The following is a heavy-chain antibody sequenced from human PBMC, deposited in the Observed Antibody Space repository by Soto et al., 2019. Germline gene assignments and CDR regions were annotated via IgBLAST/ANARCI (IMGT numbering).Heavy chain of an antibody. CDR2: FSAGGRA. J-gene: IGHJ4*02. V-gene: IGHV3-23*01. D-gene: IGHD4-17*01. Sequence: QLLESGGGLVQPGGSLRLSCEASGFSFSSYALSWVRQAPGKGLEWVSTFSAGGRAYYADSVKGRFTIAKDTSKNTLRLQASSLRAEATAVYYCAKESMPQHYGDTLFDYWGQGTRVSVSS. CDR3: AKESMPQHYGDTLFDY. CDR1: GFSFSSYA.